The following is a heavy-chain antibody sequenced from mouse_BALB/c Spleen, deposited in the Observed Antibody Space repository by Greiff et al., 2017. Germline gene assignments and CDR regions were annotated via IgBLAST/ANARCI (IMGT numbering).Heavy chain of an antibody. J-gene: IGHJ3*01. V-gene: IGHV10-1*02. CDR1: GFTFNTYA. CDR3: VRTGFAY. Sequence: EVQVVESGGGLVQPKGSLKLSCAASGFTFNTYAMNWVRQAPGKGLEWVARIRSKSNNYATYYADSVKDRFTISRDDSQSMLYLQMNNLKTEDTAMYYCVRTGFAYWGQGTLVTVSA. CDR2: IRSKSNNYAT.